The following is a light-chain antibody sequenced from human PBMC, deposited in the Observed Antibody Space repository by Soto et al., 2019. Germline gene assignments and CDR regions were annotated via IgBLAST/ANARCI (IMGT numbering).Light chain of an antibody. Sequence: EIVMTPSPATLSVSPCERATLSYSASQSLRTDLAWYQQKSGQPPRLLIYGASTRATGIPARFSGSGSGTEFTLTISSLQSEDFAVYYCQHYNNWPPWTFGPGTKVDIK. J-gene: IGKJ1*01. CDR1: QSLRTD. V-gene: IGKV3-15*01. CDR3: QHYNNWPPWT. CDR2: GAS.